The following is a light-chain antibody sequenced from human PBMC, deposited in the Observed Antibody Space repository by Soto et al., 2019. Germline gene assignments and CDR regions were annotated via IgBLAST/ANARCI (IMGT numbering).Light chain of an antibody. CDR1: QGVSIW. V-gene: IGKV1-5*03. J-gene: IGKJ4*01. CDR2: QAS. Sequence: DIQMTQSPSTLSASVGDRVTMTCRASQGVSIWLAWYQQKPGRAPKLLIHQASTLEGGVPSRFSGSGSGTEFTLTITSLQADDVATYFCQPYNSYIYFGGGTKVEIK. CDR3: QPYNSYIY.